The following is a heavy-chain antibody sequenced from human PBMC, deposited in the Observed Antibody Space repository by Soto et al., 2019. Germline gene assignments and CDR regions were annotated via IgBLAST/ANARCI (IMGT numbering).Heavy chain of an antibody. CDR1: GFTFSIYW. D-gene: IGHD3-10*01. V-gene: IGHV3-74*01. CDR3: AKDHGAGSYYRLDD. Sequence: PGGSLRLSCAASGFTFSIYWMHWVRQAPGKGLVWVSRINSDGSSTSYADSVKGRFTISRDNSNNTLYLQMSSLRAEDTAVYYCAKDHGAGSYYRLDDWGQGTEVTSPQ. CDR2: INSDGSST. J-gene: IGHJ4*02.